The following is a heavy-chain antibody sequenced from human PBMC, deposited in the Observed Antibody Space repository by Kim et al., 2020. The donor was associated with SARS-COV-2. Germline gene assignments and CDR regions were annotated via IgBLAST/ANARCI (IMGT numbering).Heavy chain of an antibody. CDR2: NK. Sequence: NKCYADTVKGRFTDARATSKNTLFLQMNGLRADDTALYYCFRGYSGYCFDYWGQGTLVTVSS. D-gene: IGHD5-12*01. J-gene: IGHJ4*02. V-gene: IGHV3-30*02. CDR3: FRGYSGYCFDY.